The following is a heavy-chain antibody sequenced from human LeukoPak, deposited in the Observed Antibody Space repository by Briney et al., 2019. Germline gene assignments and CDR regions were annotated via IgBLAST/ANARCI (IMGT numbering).Heavy chain of an antibody. V-gene: IGHV3-53*01. CDR1: GFTVSNTY. Sequence: GGSLRLSCAASGFTVSNTYMSWVRQAPGKGLEWVSIIYNGGGTRYADSVKGRFTISRDNSRNTLYLQMNSLRAEDTALYYCARDNYDSSGFTWGQGTLVTVSS. J-gene: IGHJ4*02. D-gene: IGHD3-22*01. CDR3: ARDNYDSSGFT. CDR2: IYNGGGT.